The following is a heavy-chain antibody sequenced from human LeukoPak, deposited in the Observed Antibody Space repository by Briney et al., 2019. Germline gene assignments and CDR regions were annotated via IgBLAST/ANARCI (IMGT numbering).Heavy chain of an antibody. Sequence: GGSLRLSCAASGFTFSDHYMSWIRQAPGKGLEWVSSISSSSSYINYADSVKGRFTISRDNAKNSLYLQMNSLRAEDTAVYYCARALDGYNEDYWGQGTLVTVSS. J-gene: IGHJ4*02. CDR3: ARALDGYNEDY. V-gene: IGHV3-11*06. D-gene: IGHD5-24*01. CDR2: ISSSSSYI. CDR1: GFTFSDHY.